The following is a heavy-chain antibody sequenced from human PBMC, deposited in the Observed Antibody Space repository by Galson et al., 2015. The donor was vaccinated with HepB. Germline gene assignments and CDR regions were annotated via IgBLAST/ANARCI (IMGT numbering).Heavy chain of an antibody. CDR3: AKLIESSGWDI. D-gene: IGHD6-19*01. Sequence: SLRLSCAASGFTFSSYGMHWVRQAPGKGLEWVAVISYDGSNKYYADSVKGRFTISRDNSKNTLYLQMNSLRAEDTAVYYCAKLIESSGWDIWGQGTLVTVSS. CDR2: ISYDGSNK. CDR1: GFTFSSYG. V-gene: IGHV3-30*18. J-gene: IGHJ4*02.